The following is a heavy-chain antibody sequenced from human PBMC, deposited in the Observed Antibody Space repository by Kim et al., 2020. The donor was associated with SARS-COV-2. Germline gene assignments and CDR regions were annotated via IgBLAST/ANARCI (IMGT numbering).Heavy chain of an antibody. CDR2: INPNSGGT. J-gene: IGHJ5*02. CDR3: ARGLSIFQYSSGWYVENWFDP. CDR1: GYTFTGYY. V-gene: IGHV1-2*06. D-gene: IGHD6-19*01. Sequence: ASVKVSCKASGYTFTGYYMHWVRQAPGQGLEWMGRINPNSGGTNYAQKFQGRVTMTRDTSISTAYMELSRLRSDDTAVYYCARGLSIFQYSSGWYVENWFDPWGQGTLVTVSS.